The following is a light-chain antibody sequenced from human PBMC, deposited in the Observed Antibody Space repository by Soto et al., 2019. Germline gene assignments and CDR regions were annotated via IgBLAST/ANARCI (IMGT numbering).Light chain of an antibody. Sequence: QSVLTQPASVSGSPGQSITISCSGTSSNIRGYNVVSWYQQHPGKAPKVIVYEGIKRPSGVSDRFSGSTSGSTASLTISGLQAEDEAEYYCCSYVGATTYVFGSGTKVTV. J-gene: IGLJ1*01. CDR3: CSYVGATTYV. CDR2: EGI. CDR1: SSNIRGYNV. V-gene: IGLV2-23*01.